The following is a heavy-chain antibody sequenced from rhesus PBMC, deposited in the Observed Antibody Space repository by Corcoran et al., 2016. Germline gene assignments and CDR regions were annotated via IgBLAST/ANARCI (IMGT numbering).Heavy chain of an antibody. CDR3: ARDRFRGNYYFDY. D-gene: IGHD1-44*01. CDR1: GGSISDSYY. J-gene: IGHJ4*01. V-gene: IGHV4-106*01. CDR2: IYGSGGST. Sequence: QVQLQESGPGLVKPSETLSLTCAVSGGSISDSYYRSRIPPPPGQGLEWIGYIYGSGGSTYYNPALKSRVTISTDTSKNQFSLKLSSVTAADTAVYYCARDRFRGNYYFDYWGQGVLVTVSS.